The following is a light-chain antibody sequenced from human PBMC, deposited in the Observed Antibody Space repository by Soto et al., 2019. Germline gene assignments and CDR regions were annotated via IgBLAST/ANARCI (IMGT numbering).Light chain of an antibody. V-gene: IGKV3-11*01. Sequence: EIVLTQSPATLSLSPGERATLSCRATENLRTFLAWYQQKAGQAPRLLIYDASNRATGIPDRFSGSGSGTDFTLTISNLEPEDSAVYYCHHYDSSPPYTFGPGTKLEIK. CDR2: DAS. CDR3: HHYDSSPPYT. J-gene: IGKJ2*01. CDR1: ENLRTF.